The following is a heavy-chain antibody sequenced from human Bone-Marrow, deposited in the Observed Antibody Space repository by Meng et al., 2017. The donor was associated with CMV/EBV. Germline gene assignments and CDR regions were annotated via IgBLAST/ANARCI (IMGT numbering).Heavy chain of an antibody. CDR2: INPSGGST. Sequence: ASVKVSCKASGYTFTSYYMHWVRQAPGQGLEWMGIINPSGGSTSYAQKFQGRVTMTRDTSTSTVYMELRSLRSDDTAVYYCARYCGSICITIFGVAPYYYYGMDVWGQGTTVTVSS. CDR3: ARYCGSICITIFGVAPYYYYGMDV. J-gene: IGHJ6*02. D-gene: IGHD3-3*01. V-gene: IGHV1-46*01. CDR1: GYTFTSYY.